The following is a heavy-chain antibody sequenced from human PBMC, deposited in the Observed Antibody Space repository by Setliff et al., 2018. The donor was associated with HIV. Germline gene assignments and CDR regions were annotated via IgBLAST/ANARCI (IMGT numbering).Heavy chain of an antibody. Sequence: SGPTLVNPTQTLTLTCTFSGFSLSTSGMRVSWIRQPPGKALEWLARIDWDDDKFYSTSLKTRLTISKDTSKNQVVLTMTNMDPVDTATYYCARMVVRGVHDAFDIWGQGTMGTVS. CDR2: IDWDDDK. CDR3: ARMVVRGVHDAFDI. J-gene: IGHJ3*02. V-gene: IGHV2-70*04. CDR1: GFSLSTSGMR. D-gene: IGHD3-10*01.